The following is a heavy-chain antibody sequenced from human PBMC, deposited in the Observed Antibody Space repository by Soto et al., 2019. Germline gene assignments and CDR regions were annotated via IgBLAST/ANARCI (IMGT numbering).Heavy chain of an antibody. V-gene: IGHV2-5*02. CDR1: GFSLSTSGVG. Sequence: QITLKESGPTLVKPTQTLTLTCTFSGFSLSTSGVGVGWIRRPPGKALEWLALIYWDDDKRYSPSLKSRLTITKDTSKNQVVLTMTNMDPVDTATYYCAQTYSSGPYFDYWGQGTLVTVSS. D-gene: IGHD6-19*01. CDR2: IYWDDDK. J-gene: IGHJ4*02. CDR3: AQTYSSGPYFDY.